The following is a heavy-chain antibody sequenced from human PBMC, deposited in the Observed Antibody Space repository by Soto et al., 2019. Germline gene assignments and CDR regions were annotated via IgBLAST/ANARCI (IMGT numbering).Heavy chain of an antibody. D-gene: IGHD6-13*01. CDR3: ARGNGIASRPADY. CDR1: GGSFSNYY. Sequence: KTSETLSLTCAVYGGSFSNYYWGWVRQPPGKGLEWIGEINQSGITNYSPSLKSRVTISEDASKNQFSLKLSSVTAADTAVYYCARGNGIASRPADYWGQGTLVTVSS. J-gene: IGHJ4*02. CDR2: INQSGIT. V-gene: IGHV4-34*01.